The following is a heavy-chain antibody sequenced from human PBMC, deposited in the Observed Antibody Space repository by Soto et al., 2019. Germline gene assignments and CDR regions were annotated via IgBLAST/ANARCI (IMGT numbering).Heavy chain of an antibody. CDR1: GSAITRYY. V-gene: IGHV1-46*01. CDR3: ARDTSCWSRNGLAV. CDR2: INPGGGSA. Sequence: QVDLVQSGAEVKKPGASVTISCKASGSAITRYYIHWVRQAPGRGLEWMGIINPGGGSASYAQKFQDRVTIDKDTSTGTVSMDLRSLRTADTAVYYCARDTSCWSRNGLAVWGQGTTVNVSS. J-gene: IGHJ6*02. D-gene: IGHD6-19*01.